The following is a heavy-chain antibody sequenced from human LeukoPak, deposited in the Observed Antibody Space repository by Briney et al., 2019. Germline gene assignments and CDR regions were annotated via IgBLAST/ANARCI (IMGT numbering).Heavy chain of an antibody. CDR2: INTKTGTP. Sequence: ASVTVSCKASGYTFSRNAINWVRQAPGQGLEWMGWINTKTGTPTYAQGFTRRFVFSLDISVTTAYLQISNLKSEDTAVYYCARRSPSADAFDIWGQGTMVTVSS. J-gene: IGHJ3*02. V-gene: IGHV7-4-1*02. CDR3: ARRSPSADAFDI. CDR1: GYTFSRNA.